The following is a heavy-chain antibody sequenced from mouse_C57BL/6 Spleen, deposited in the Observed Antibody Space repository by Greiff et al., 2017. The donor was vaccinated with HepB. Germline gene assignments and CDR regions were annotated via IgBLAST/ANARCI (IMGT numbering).Heavy chain of an antibody. D-gene: IGHD1-1*01. CDR2: IRNKANGYTT. CDR1: GFTFTDYY. V-gene: IGHV7-3*01. Sequence: EVKLVESGGGLVQPGGSLSLSCAASGFTFTDYYMSWVRQPPGKALEWLGFIRNKANGYTTEYSASVKGRFTISRDNSQSILYLQMNALRAEDSATYYCARYMSGNGWFAYWGQGTLVTVSA. J-gene: IGHJ3*01. CDR3: ARYMSGNGWFAY.